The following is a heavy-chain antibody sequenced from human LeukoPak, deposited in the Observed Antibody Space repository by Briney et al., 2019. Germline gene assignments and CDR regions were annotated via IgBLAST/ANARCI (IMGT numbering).Heavy chain of an antibody. CDR3: ARASYSYDINGWVPFDY. D-gene: IGHD3-22*01. V-gene: IGHV4-34*01. CDR2: IYHGGTT. CDR1: GGSFSGYY. Sequence: SETLSLTCAVYGGSFSGYYWSWIRQPPGKGLEWIGNIYHGGTTYYNPSLKSRVTISGDTSKNQFSLRLSSVTAADTAVYYCARASYSYDINGWVPFDYWGQGTLVTVSS. J-gene: IGHJ4*02.